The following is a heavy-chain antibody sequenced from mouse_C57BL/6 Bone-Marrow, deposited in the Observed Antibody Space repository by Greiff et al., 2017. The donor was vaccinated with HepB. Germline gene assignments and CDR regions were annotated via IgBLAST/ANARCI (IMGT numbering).Heavy chain of an antibody. CDR2: INSDGGST. CDR1: EYEFPSHD. J-gene: IGHJ4*01. Sequence: EVKVEESGGGLVQPGESLKLSCESNEYEFPSHDMSWVRKTPEKRLELVAAINSDGGSTYYPDTMERRFIISRDNTKKTLYLQMSSLRSEDTALYYCARGGVKDDMDYWGQGTSVTVSS. V-gene: IGHV5-2*03. CDR3: ARGGVKDDMDY. D-gene: IGHD1-3*01.